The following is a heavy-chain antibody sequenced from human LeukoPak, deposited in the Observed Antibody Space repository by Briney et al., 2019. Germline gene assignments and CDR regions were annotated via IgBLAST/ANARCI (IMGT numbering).Heavy chain of an antibody. CDR1: GYSYTTYW. Sequence: GESPEISCQATGYSYTTYWIAWVRQIPGKGLEWMGIIYLSDSDTTYSPSFQDRVTISADKSISTAYLQWSSLKASDTAIYYCARRVYSDYSFHYWGQGPLVTVSS. D-gene: IGHD4-11*01. V-gene: IGHV5-51*01. CDR3: ARRVYSDYSFHY. CDR2: IYLSDSDT. J-gene: IGHJ4*02.